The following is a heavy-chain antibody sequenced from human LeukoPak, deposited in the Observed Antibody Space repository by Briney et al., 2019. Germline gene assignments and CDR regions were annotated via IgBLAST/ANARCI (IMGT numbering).Heavy chain of an antibody. Sequence: GGSLRLSCAASGFTVSSNYMSWVRQAPGKGLEWVSVIYSGGSTYYADSVKGRFTISRDNSKNTLYLQMNSLRAEYTAVYYCARDSGGWEAKLDYWGQGTLVTVSA. CDR3: ARDSGGWEAKLDY. CDR2: IYSGGST. D-gene: IGHD6-19*01. CDR1: GFTVSSNY. V-gene: IGHV3-53*01. J-gene: IGHJ4*02.